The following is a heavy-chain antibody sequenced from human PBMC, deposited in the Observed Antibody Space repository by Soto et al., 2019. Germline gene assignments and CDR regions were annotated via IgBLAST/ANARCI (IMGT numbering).Heavy chain of an antibody. CDR1: GGSISSGGYY. V-gene: IGHV4-31*03. D-gene: IGHD2-15*01. Sequence: QVQLQESGPGLVKPSQTLSLTCTVSGGSISSGGYYWSWIRQHPGKGLEWIGYIYYSGSAYYNPSLKSRVTISVDTSKNQFSLKLSSVTAADTAVYYCARAPLMGCSGGSCPLLGWYFDLWGRGTLVTVSS. CDR2: IYYSGSA. CDR3: ARAPLMGCSGGSCPLLGWYFDL. J-gene: IGHJ2*01.